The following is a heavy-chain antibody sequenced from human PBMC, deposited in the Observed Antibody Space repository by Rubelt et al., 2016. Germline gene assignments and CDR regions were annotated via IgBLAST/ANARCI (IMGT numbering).Heavy chain of an antibody. CDR2: INHSGST. V-gene: IGHV4-34*01. D-gene: IGHD4-11*01. CDR3: ARGSPYTV. Sequence: QVQLQQWGAGLLKPSETLSLTCAVYGGSFSGYYWSWIRQPPGKGLEWIGEINHSGSTNYNPSLKSRVTISVDTSKNQFYLMLSSVTAADTAVYFCARGSPYTVWGQGTLVTVSS. CDR1: GGSFSGYY. J-gene: IGHJ4*02.